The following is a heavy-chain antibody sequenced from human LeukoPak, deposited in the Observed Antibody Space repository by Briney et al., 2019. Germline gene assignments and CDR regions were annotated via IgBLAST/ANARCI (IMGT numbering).Heavy chain of an antibody. CDR3: ARGGNYWPQWWFDP. D-gene: IGHD1-26*01. Sequence: SETLSLTCTVSGGSISTYYWSWIRHPPGKGLEWIGYIYYTGSTSYNPSLKSRVTMSLDASKNQFSLELNSGTRADTAVYYCARGGNYWPQWWFDPWGRGTLVSVSS. CDR2: IYYTGST. V-gene: IGHV4-59*01. J-gene: IGHJ5*02. CDR1: GGSISTYY.